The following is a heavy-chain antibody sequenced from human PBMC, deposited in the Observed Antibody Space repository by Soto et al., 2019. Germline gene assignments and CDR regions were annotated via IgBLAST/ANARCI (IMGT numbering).Heavy chain of an antibody. D-gene: IGHD3-9*01. J-gene: IGHJ6*02. CDR2: ISAYNGNT. CDR1: GYTFTSYG. Sequence: QVQLVQSGAEVKKPGASVKVSCKASGYTFTSYGISWVRQAPGQGLEWMGWISAYNGNTNYAQKLQGRVTMTTDTSTSTAYMELRSLRSDDTAVYYCARTPTPYYYILTGYYSPYYYYGMDVWGQGTTVTVSS. V-gene: IGHV1-18*01. CDR3: ARTPTPYYYILTGYYSPYYYYGMDV.